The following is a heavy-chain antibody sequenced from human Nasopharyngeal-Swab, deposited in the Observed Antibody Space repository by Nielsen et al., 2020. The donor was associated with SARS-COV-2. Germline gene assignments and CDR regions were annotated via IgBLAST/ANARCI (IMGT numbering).Heavy chain of an antibody. V-gene: IGHV1-69*13. J-gene: IGHJ4*02. CDR3: ARESPPYCSGGSCYFDY. Sequence: SVKVSCKASGGTFSSYAISWVRQAPGQGLEWMGGIIPIFGTANYAQKFQGRVTITADESTSTAYMDLSSLRSEDTAVYYCARESPPYCSGGSCYFDYWGQGTLVTVSS. CDR2: IIPIFGTA. CDR1: GGTFSSYA. D-gene: IGHD2-15*01.